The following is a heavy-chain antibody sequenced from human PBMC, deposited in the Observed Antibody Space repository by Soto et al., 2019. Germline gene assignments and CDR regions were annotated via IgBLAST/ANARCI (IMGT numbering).Heavy chain of an antibody. CDR2: ISYDGSNK. J-gene: IGHJ6*02. V-gene: IGHV3-30-3*01. CDR1: GFTFRSYA. Sequence: QVQLVASGGGVVQPVRSLRLSFAASGFTFRSYAMHWVRQAPGKGLEWVAVISYDGSNKYYADSAKGRFTISRDNSKNTLSLQLNRLSAEDTAGYYFDPLTFTRMVVWRQCTTVTVSS. D-gene: IGHD2-15*01. CDR3: DPLTFTRMVV.